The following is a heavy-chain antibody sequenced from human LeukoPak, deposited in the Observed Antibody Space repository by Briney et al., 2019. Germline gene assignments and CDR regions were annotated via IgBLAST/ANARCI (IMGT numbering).Heavy chain of an antibody. CDR1: GYTFTSYG. CDR2: ISAYNGNT. J-gene: IGHJ4*02. V-gene: IGHV1-18*01. Sequence: ASVKVSCKASGYTFTSYGISWVRQAPGQGLEWMGWISAYNGNTNYAQKLQGRVTMTRDTSTSTVYMELSSLRSEDTAVYYCARGSPYGDYGYWGQGTLVTVSS. CDR3: ARGSPYGDYGY. D-gene: IGHD4-17*01.